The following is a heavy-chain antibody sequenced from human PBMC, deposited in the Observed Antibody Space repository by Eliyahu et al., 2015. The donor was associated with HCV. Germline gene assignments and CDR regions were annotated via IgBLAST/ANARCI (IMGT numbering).Heavy chain of an antibody. J-gene: IGHJ4*02. Sequence: EVQLVESGGGLVQPGRSLRLSCAASGFTFDDYAMHWVRQAPGKGLGWVSGISWNSGSIGYADSVKGRFTISRDNAKNSLYLQMNSLRAEDTALYYCAKDNGLLGFDYWGQGTLVTVSS. CDR3: AKDNGLLGFDY. CDR2: ISWNSGSI. V-gene: IGHV3-9*01. D-gene: IGHD2-8*01. CDR1: GFTFDDYA.